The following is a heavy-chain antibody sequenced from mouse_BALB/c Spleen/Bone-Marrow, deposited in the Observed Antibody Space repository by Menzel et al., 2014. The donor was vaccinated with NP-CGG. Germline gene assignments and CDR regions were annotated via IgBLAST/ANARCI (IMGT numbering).Heavy chain of an antibody. V-gene: IGHV5-6-3*01. CDR3: TRAYY. J-gene: IGHJ2*01. Sequence: EVMLVESGGGLVQPGGSLKLSCAASGFTFSSYGMSWVRQTPDKRLELVATINSNGGSTYYPDSVKGRFTISRDNAKNTLYLQMSSLKSEDTAMYYCTRAYYWGQGTTLTVSS. CDR2: INSNGGST. CDR1: GFTFSSYG.